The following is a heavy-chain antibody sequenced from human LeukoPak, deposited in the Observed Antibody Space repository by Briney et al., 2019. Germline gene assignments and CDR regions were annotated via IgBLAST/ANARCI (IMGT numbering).Heavy chain of an antibody. CDR1: GFTFSTYG. V-gene: IGHV3-33*01. CDR2: IWSDGSDK. Sequence: GGSPTLSCAASGFTFSTYGMHWVRQAPGKGLEWVAVIWSDGSDKYYADSVEGRFTISRDNAKNTLYLQMNSLRVEDTAVYYCAGEGFNYWGQGTLVTVSS. CDR3: AGEGFNY. J-gene: IGHJ4*02.